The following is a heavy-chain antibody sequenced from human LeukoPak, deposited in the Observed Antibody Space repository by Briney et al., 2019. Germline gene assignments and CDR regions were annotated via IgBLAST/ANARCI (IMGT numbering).Heavy chain of an antibody. CDR3: ARDRPDYGDYVYYYYGMDV. CDR2: ISAYNGNT. D-gene: IGHD4-17*01. J-gene: IGHJ6*02. Sequence: ASVKVSCKASGYTFTSYGISWVRQAPGRGLEWMGWISAYNGNTNYAQKLQGRVTMTTDTSTSTAYMELRSLRSDDTAVYYCARDRPDYGDYVYYYYGMDVWGQGTTVTVSS. CDR1: GYTFTSYG. V-gene: IGHV1-18*01.